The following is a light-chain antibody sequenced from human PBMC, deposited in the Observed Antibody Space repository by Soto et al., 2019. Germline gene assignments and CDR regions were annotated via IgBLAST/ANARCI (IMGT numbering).Light chain of an antibody. CDR3: QQHSYRHT. CDR2: DAS. V-gene: IGKV3-11*01. J-gene: IGKJ4*01. CDR1: QSVDSY. Sequence: EIVLTQSPATLSLSPGERATLSCRASQSVDSYLAWYQQKPGQSPRLLIFDASNRATGIPARFSGSGSGTDFALTISRLEADDFAVYYCQQHSYRHTFGGGTKVEIK.